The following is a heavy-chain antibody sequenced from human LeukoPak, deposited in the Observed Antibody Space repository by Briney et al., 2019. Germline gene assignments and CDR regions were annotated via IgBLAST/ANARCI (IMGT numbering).Heavy chain of an antibody. CDR2: IYYSGST. CDR3: AGGGYDILAGYYRFFNY. J-gene: IGHJ4*02. CDR1: GDPLSSYY. D-gene: IGHD3-9*01. V-gene: IGHV4-59*07. Sequence: KRSDPLSLTCTVSGDPLSSYYWSCLRQPPGKGLEWIGYIYYSGSTNYNPSLKSRVTISVDTSKNQFSLKLSSVTAADTAVYYCAGGGYDILAGYYRFFNYWGQGTRVTVSS.